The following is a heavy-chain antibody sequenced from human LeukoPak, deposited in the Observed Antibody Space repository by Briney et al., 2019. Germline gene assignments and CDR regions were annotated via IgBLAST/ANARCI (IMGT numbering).Heavy chain of an antibody. CDR1: GYSFTSYW. Sequence: GESLKISCKGSGYSFTSYWIGWVRQMPGKGLEWMGIIYPRDSDTRYSPSFQGQVTISADKSISTAYLQWSSLKASDTAMYYCARHGDGYNPYNWFDPWGQGTLVTVSS. CDR2: IYPRDSDT. J-gene: IGHJ5*02. V-gene: IGHV5-51*01. D-gene: IGHD5-24*01. CDR3: ARHGDGYNPYNWFDP.